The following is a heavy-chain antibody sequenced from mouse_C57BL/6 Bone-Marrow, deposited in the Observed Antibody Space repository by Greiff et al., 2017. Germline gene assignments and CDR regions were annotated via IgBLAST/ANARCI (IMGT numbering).Heavy chain of an antibody. CDR1: GYTFTSYW. J-gene: IGHJ2*01. V-gene: IGHV1-69*01. Sequence: QVQLQQPGAELVMPGASVKLSCKASGYTFTSYWMHWVKQRPGQGLEWIGEIDPSDSYTNYTQKFKGKSTLTVDKSSSTAYMQLSSLTSEDSAVYCCARDSGTTLFDYWGQGTTLTVSS. D-gene: IGHD4-1*01. CDR3: ARDSGTTLFDY. CDR2: IDPSDSYT.